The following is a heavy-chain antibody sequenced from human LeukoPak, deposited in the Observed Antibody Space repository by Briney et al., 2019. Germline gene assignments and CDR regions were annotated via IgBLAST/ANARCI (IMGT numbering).Heavy chain of an antibody. CDR2: IKQDGSEK. Sequence: PGGSLRLSCAASGFTFSSYWMSWVRQAAGKGLEWEANIKQDGSEKYYVDSVKGRFTISRDNAKNSLYLQMNSLRAEDTAVYYCAREGFGELFRDGLDYWGQGTLVTVSS. CDR3: AREGFGELFRDGLDY. D-gene: IGHD3-10*01. J-gene: IGHJ4*02. V-gene: IGHV3-7*01. CDR1: GFTFSSYW.